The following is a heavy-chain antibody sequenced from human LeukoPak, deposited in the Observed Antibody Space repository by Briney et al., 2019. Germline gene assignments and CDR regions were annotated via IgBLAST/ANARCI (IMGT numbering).Heavy chain of an antibody. J-gene: IGHJ6*03. V-gene: IGHV4-39*07. D-gene: IGHD2-15*01. CDR1: GGSIGSSSYY. CDR2: IHYSGST. CDR3: ARGYCSGGSCYSYYYYNYMDV. Sequence: SETLSLTCTVSGGSIGSSSYYWGWIRQPPGKGLEWIGSIHYSGSTNYNPSLKSRVTISVDTSKNQFSLKLCSVTAADTAVYYCARGYCSGGSCYSYYYYNYMDVWGKGTTVTVSS.